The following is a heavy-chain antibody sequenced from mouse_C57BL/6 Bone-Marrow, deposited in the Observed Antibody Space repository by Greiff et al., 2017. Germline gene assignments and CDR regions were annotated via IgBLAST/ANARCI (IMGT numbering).Heavy chain of an antibody. CDR2: ISSGGDYI. Sequence: EVKLMESGEGLVKPGGSLKLSCAASGFTFSSYAMSWVRQTPEKRLEWVAYISSGGDYIYYADTVKGRFTISRDNARNTLYLQMSSLKSEDTAMYYCRSHYDYDGWFAYWGQGTLVTVSA. J-gene: IGHJ3*01. CDR3: RSHYDYDGWFAY. D-gene: IGHD2-4*01. V-gene: IGHV5-9-1*02. CDR1: GFTFSSYA.